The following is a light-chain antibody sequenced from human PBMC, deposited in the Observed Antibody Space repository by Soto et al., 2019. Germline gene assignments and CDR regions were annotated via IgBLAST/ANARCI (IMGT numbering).Light chain of an antibody. V-gene: IGLV1-40*01. Sequence: QSVLTQPPSVSGAPGQRVTISCTGSSSNIGAGYDVHWYQQRPGTAPRLLISANVNRPSGVPDRFSGSKSGTSASLAITGLQADDEGDYYCQSYDSSLRGYVFGTGTKLTVL. J-gene: IGLJ1*01. CDR2: ANV. CDR3: QSYDSSLRGYV. CDR1: SSNIGAGYD.